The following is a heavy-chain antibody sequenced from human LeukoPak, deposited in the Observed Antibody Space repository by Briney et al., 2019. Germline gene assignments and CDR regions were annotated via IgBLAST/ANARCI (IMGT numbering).Heavy chain of an antibody. V-gene: IGHV4-34*01. CDR3: ARGLRQTRHYYYYMDV. D-gene: IGHD6-25*01. J-gene: IGHJ6*03. CDR2: INHSGRT. Sequence: SETLSLTCAVYGGSFSGYYWSWIRQPPGKGLEGMGEINHSGRTNYNPSLKSRVTISVDTSKNQFSLKLSSVTPADTAVYYWARGLRQTRHYYYYMDVWGKGTTVTVSS. CDR1: GGSFSGYY.